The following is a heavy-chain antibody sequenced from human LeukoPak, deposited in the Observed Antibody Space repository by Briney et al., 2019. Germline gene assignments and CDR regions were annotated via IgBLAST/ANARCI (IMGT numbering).Heavy chain of an antibody. CDR2: INPNGGST. CDR3: VRESKAFSGYDSS. CDR1: GYTFTRNY. Sequence: ASVKVACKASGYTFTRNYLHWVRQAPGQGLEWMGVINPNGGSTNYAQKFLGRVTMTRDTSTSTVYMELSSLRSKDTAVYYCVRESKAFSGYDSSWGQGTLVTVSS. D-gene: IGHD5-12*01. V-gene: IGHV1-46*01. J-gene: IGHJ5*02.